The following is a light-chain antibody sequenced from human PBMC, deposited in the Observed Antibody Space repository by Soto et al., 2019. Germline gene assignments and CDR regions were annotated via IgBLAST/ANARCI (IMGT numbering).Light chain of an antibody. CDR1: QSISSW. Sequence: MQMTQSPSTLSASLGDRVTITCRASQSISSWLAWYQQKPGKAPKLLIYKASSLESGVPSRFSGSGSGTEFTLTISSLQPDDFATYYCQHYNSYSEAFGQGTKVDI. CDR3: QHYNSYSEA. J-gene: IGKJ1*01. CDR2: KAS. V-gene: IGKV1-5*03.